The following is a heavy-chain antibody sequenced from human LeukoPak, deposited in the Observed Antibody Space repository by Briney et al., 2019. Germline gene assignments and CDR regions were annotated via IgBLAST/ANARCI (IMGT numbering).Heavy chain of an antibody. V-gene: IGHV3-66*02. CDR1: GFTVSSNY. Sequence: GXXLRLSCAASGFTVSSNYMSWVRQAPGKGLEWVSVIYSGGSTYYSDSVKGRFTISRDNSKNTLYLQMNSLRAEDTAVYYCAKVVWFGDEIDYWGQGTLVTVSS. D-gene: IGHD3-10*01. J-gene: IGHJ4*02. CDR2: IYSGGST. CDR3: AKVVWFGDEIDY.